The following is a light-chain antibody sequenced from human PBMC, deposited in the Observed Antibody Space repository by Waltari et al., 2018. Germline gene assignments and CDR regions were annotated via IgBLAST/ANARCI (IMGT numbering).Light chain of an antibody. CDR1: QSVLYSSNNKNY. Sequence: DIVMTQSPDSLAVSLGERATINCKSSQSVLYSSNNKNYLAWYQQKPGQPPKLLIYWSSTRKSGVPDRFSGSGSGTDFTLTISSLQAEDVAVYYCQQYYNTPYTFGQWTKLEIK. J-gene: IGKJ2*01. CDR3: QQYYNTPYT. CDR2: WSS. V-gene: IGKV4-1*01.